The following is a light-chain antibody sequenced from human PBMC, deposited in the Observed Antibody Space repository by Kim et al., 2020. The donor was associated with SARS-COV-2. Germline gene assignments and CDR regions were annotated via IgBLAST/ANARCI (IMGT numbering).Light chain of an antibody. J-gene: IGKJ4*01. CDR2: KAS. CDR1: QSINSW. V-gene: IGKV1-5*03. CDR3: QQYRTYPLT. Sequence: DIQMAQSPSTLSASVGDRVTITCRPSQSINSWLAWYQQKPGKAPKLLIYKASSLESGVPSRFSGSGSGTEFTLTISSLQPDDFATYHCQQYRTYPLTVGGGTKVDIK.